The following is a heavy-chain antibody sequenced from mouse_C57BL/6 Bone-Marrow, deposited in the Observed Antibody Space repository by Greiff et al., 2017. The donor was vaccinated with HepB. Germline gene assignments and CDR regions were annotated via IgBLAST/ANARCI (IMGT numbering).Heavy chain of an antibody. V-gene: IGHV5-12*01. CDR3: ASPFYYGNFPWFAY. CDR2: ISNGGGST. Sequence: EVKLMESGGGLVQPGGSLKLSCAASGFTFSDYYMYWVRQTPEKRLEWVAYISNGGGSTYYPDTVKGRFTISRDNAKNTLYLQMSRLKSEDTAMYYCASPFYYGNFPWFAYWGQGTLVTVSA. D-gene: IGHD2-1*01. CDR1: GFTFSDYY. J-gene: IGHJ3*01.